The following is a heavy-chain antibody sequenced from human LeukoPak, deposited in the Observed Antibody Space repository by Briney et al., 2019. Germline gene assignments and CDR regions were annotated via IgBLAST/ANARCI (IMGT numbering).Heavy chain of an antibody. CDR3: ARHQYYYGSGSYYPGARDWFDP. J-gene: IGHJ5*02. CDR1: GGSISSSNYY. CDR2: IYYSGST. D-gene: IGHD3-10*01. Sequence: SETLSLTCTVSGGSISSSNYYWGWIRQPPGNGLEWIGSIYYSGSTYYNPSLQSRVTVSVDTSRNQFSLRLSSVTAADTALYFCARHQYYYGSGSYYPGARDWFDPWGQGTLVTVSS. V-gene: IGHV4-39*01.